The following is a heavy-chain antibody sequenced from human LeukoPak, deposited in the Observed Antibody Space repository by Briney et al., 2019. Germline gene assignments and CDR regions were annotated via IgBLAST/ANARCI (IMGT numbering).Heavy chain of an antibody. Sequence: GESLKISCKGSGYSFTSYWIGWVRQMPGKGLEWMGIIYPGDSDTRYSPSFQGQVTISADKSISTAYLQWSSLKASDTAMYYCARQPGRGYSYGYLGPFDYWGQGTLVTVSS. CDR1: GYSFTSYW. J-gene: IGHJ4*02. D-gene: IGHD5-18*01. CDR3: ARQPGRGYSYGYLGPFDY. V-gene: IGHV5-51*01. CDR2: IYPGDSDT.